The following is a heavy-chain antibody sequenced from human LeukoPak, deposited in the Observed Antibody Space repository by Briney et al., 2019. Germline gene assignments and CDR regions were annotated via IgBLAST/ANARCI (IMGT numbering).Heavy chain of an antibody. CDR3: ARNSCPSGSCYDNRGYFDY. D-gene: IGHD2-15*01. J-gene: IGHJ4*02. CDR2: IYTSGST. Sequence: SETLSLTCTVSGGSISSYYWSWIRQPAGKGLEWIGRIYTSGSTNYNPSLKSRVTISVDTSKNQFSLKLSSVTAADTAVYYCARNSCPSGSCYDNRGYFDYWGQGTLVTVSS. CDR1: GGSISSYY. V-gene: IGHV4-4*07.